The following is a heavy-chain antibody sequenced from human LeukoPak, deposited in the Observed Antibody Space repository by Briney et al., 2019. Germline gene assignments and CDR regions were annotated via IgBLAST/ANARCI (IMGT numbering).Heavy chain of an antibody. CDR2: MNPNSGNT. Sequence: EASVKVSCKASGYTFASYDINWVRQATGQGLEWMGWMNPNSGNTGYAQKFQGRVTMTRNTSISTAYMELSSLRSEDTAVYYCARGDSSGTHNWFDPWGQGTLVTVSS. D-gene: IGHD3-22*01. CDR1: GYTFASYD. V-gene: IGHV1-8*01. CDR3: ARGDSSGTHNWFDP. J-gene: IGHJ5*02.